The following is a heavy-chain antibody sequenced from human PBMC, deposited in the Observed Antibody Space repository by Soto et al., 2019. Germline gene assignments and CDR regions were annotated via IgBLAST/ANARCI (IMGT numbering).Heavy chain of an antibody. CDR1: GFTFSTYE. CDR2: ISWTSSTV. D-gene: IGHD2-2*03. J-gene: IGHJ6*02. V-gene: IGHV3-48*03. Sequence: SLRLSCPSSGFTFSTYEMSCVRQAPGKVLDWVSYISWTSSTVYYADAVKGRFTISRDNAKSSLYLQMNSLRAEDTAVYYCAREKMDSNTYYYGTDVWGQGTTVNVSS. CDR3: AREKMDSNTYYYGTDV.